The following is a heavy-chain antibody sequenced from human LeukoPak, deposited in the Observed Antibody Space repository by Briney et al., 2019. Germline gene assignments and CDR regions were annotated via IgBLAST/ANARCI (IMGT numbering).Heavy chain of an antibody. CDR1: GFSLSTSGVG. V-gene: IGHV2-5*01. J-gene: IGHJ5*02. Sequence: SGPTLVKPTQTLTLTCTFSGFSLSTSGVGVGWIRQPPGKALEWLALIYWNDDKRYSPSLKSRLTITKDTSKNQVVLTMTNMDPVDTATYYCAHRPSDIVVVPAVHGWFDPWGRGTLVTVSS. CDR2: IYWNDDK. CDR3: AHRPSDIVVVPAVHGWFDP. D-gene: IGHD2-2*01.